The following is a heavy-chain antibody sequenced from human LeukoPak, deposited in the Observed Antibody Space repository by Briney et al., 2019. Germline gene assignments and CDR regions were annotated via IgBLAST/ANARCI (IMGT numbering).Heavy chain of an antibody. CDR1: GCTFSSDG. CDR2: MNPNSGNT. J-gene: IGHJ3*02. CDR3: ARTVRTRWRRKGSAFDI. Sequence: ASVKVSCKASGCTFSSDGISWVRQAPGQGLEWMGWMNPNSGNTGYAQKFQGRVTMTRNTSISTAYMELSSLRSEDTAVYYCARTVRTRWRRKGSAFDIWGQGTMVTVSS. V-gene: IGHV1-8*02. D-gene: IGHD2-2*01.